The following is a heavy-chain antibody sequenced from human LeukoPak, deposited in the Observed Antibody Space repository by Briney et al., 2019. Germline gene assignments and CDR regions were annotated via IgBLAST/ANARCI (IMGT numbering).Heavy chain of an antibody. D-gene: IGHD6-19*01. J-gene: IGHJ4*02. CDR2: ISAYNGNT. CDR1: GGTFSSYA. V-gene: IGHV1-18*01. CDR3: ARAAGYSSGWPPKVRYFDY. Sequence: ASVKVSCKASGGTFSSYANSWVRQAPGQGLEWMGWISAYNGNTNYAQKLQGRVTMTTDTSTSTAYMELRSLRSDDTAVYYCARAAGYSSGWPPKVRYFDYWGQGTLVTVSS.